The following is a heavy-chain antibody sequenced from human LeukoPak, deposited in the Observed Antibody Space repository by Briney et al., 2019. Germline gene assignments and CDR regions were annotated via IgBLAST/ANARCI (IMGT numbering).Heavy chain of an antibody. V-gene: IGHV4-4*09. CDR3: AGPGGDFDY. D-gene: IGHD3-16*01. J-gene: IGHJ4*02. CDR2: IYASGST. Sequence: SETLSLTCTVSGGSISSYYWSWIRQPPGKGLEWIGYIYASGSTNYNPSLKGRVTISVDTSKNQFSLSLRSVTAADTAVYYCAGPGGDFDYWGQGTLVTVSS. CDR1: GGSISSYY.